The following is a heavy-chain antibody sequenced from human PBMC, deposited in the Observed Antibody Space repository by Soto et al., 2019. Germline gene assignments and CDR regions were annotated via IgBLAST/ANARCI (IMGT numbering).Heavy chain of an antibody. CDR2: ISPGGNTI. Sequence: QVQLVESGGDLVKPGGSQRLSCAASGFTFSDYYMTWIRQAPGKGLEWISYISPGGNTIYYADSVKGRFTISRDNAKNSLYLQMNSLTAEDTAVYYCARGRRYTDYWGQGTLVTVSS. J-gene: IGHJ4*02. CDR3: ARGRRYTDY. V-gene: IGHV3-11*01. CDR1: GFTFSDYY. D-gene: IGHD2-2*02.